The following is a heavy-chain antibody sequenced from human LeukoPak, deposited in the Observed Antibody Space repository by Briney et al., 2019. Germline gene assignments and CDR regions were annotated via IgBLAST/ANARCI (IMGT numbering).Heavy chain of an antibody. CDR2: INAGNGNT. Sequence: ASVKVSCKASGYTFTSYAMHWVRQAPGQRLEWMGWINAGNGNTKHSQKFQGRVTITRDTSASTAYMELSSLRSEDTAVYYCARAWVYCSGGSCYYFDYWGQGTLVTVSS. CDR3: ARAWVYCSGGSCYYFDY. D-gene: IGHD2-15*01. CDR1: GYTFTSYA. V-gene: IGHV1-3*01. J-gene: IGHJ4*02.